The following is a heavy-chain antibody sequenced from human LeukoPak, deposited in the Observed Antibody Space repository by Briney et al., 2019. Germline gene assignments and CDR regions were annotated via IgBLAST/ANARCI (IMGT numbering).Heavy chain of an antibody. CDR3: TRHAHNWNDVGNY. D-gene: IGHD1-20*01. CDR1: GYTFTSYW. CDR2: IYPGDSDT. J-gene: IGHJ4*02. Sequence: GESLKISCKGSGYTFTSYWIGWVRQMPGKGLEWMGIIYPGDSDTRYSPSFQGQVTISADKSITTAYLQWSSLKASDTAIYYCTRHAHNWNDVGNYWGQGTLVTVSS. V-gene: IGHV5-51*01.